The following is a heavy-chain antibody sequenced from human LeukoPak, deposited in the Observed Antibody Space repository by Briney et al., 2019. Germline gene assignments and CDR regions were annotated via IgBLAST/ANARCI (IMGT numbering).Heavy chain of an antibody. CDR2: IYGDGGTT. J-gene: IGHJ4*02. D-gene: IGHD1-26*01. Sequence: GGSLRLSCAASGFTFASYAMHWVRQAPGKGLEYVSLIYGDGGTTHYADSVKGRFSISRDNRKNSLYLQMNSLRTEDTAFYYCAQDWWGSYLSWGRGTLVTVSS. CDR3: AQDWWGSYLS. CDR1: GFTFASYA. V-gene: IGHV3-43*02.